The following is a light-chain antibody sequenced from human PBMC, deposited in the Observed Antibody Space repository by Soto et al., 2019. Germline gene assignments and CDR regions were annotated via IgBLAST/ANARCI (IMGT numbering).Light chain of an antibody. CDR1: QSISSW. CDR3: RQYNSYPWT. CDR2: DAS. J-gene: IGKJ1*01. V-gene: IGKV1-5*01. Sequence: DIQMTQSPSTLSASVGDRVTITCRASQSISSWLAWYQQKPGKAPKLLIYDASSLESGVPSRVSGSGSGTEFTLTISSLQPDDFATYYCRQYNSYPWTFGQGTKVEIK.